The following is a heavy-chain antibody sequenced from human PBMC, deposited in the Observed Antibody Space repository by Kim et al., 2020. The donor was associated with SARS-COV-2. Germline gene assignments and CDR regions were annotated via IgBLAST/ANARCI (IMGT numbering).Heavy chain of an antibody. D-gene: IGHD2-2*01. CDR3: SVDIIIVPAAIDAFDI. Sequence: GGSLRLSCTASGLSFGDYAMSWVRQAPGKGLERVGLIRGKGYGGTIQYAASVKGRFTISRDDSKNVAYLQMNSLKTEDTAVYYCSVDIIIVPAAIDAFDIWGQGTIVTVSS. V-gene: IGHV3-49*04. CDR2: IRGKGYGGTI. CDR1: GLSFGDYA. J-gene: IGHJ3*02.